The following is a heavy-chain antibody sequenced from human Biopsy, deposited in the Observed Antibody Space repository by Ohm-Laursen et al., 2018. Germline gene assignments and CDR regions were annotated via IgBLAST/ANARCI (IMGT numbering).Heavy chain of an antibody. CDR3: AADINVWNVNY. Sequence: GASVKVSCKVSGYTLTEFSMHWVRQAPGKGLEWMGGFAPENGKTIYAQKFQGRVTMTEDTSIDTAYMELSSLRSEDTAVYYCAADINVWNVNYWGQGTQVTVSS. J-gene: IGHJ4*02. D-gene: IGHD1-1*01. CDR1: GYTLTEFS. CDR2: FAPENGKT. V-gene: IGHV1-24*01.